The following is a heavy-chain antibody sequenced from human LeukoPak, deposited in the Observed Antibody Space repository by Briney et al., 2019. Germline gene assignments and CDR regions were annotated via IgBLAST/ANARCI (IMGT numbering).Heavy chain of an antibody. CDR2: FDPEDGET. CDR1: GYTLTELS. V-gene: IGHV1-24*01. Sequence: VASVKVSCKVSGYTLTELSMHWVRQAPGKGLEWMGGFDPEDGETIYAQKFQGRVTMTEDTPTDTAYMELSSLRSEDTAVYYCATRSGGRATYYYYYMDVWGKGTTVTVSS. J-gene: IGHJ6*03. CDR3: ATRSGGRATYYYYYMDV. D-gene: IGHD2-15*01.